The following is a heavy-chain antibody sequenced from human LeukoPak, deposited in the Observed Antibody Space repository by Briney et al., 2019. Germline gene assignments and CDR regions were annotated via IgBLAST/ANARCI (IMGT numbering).Heavy chain of an antibody. D-gene: IGHD6-25*01. CDR3: ARSPRGARLNDY. V-gene: IGHV1-2*02. CDR1: GYTFTSYG. Sequence: ASVKVSCKASGYTFTSYGISWVRQAPGQGLEWMGWINPNSGGTNYAQKFQGRVTMTRDTSISTAYMELSRLRSDDTAVYYCARSPRGARLNDYWGQGTLVTVSS. J-gene: IGHJ4*02. CDR2: INPNSGGT.